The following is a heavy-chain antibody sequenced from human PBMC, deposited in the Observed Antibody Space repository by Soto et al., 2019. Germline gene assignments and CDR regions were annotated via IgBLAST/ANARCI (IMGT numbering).Heavy chain of an antibody. J-gene: IGHJ5*02. V-gene: IGHV4-30-2*01. D-gene: IGHD3-10*01. CDR1: GGSISSGGYS. CDR3: ASSRETMVRGVIISGWFDP. CDR2: IYHSGST. Sequence: QLQLQESGSGLVKPSQTLSLTCAVSGGSISSGGYSWSWIRQPPGKGLEWIGYIYHSGSTYYNPSLKSRVTTSVDRSKNQFSLKLSSVTAADTAVYYCASSRETMVRGVIISGWFDPWGQGTLVTVSS.